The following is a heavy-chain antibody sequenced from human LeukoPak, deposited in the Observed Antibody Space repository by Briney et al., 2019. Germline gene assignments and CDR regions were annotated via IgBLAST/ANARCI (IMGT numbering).Heavy chain of an antibody. Sequence: GASVTVSCKASGYTFTRYYIHWLRQAPGQGGDGMGWINPNSGGTKYEQKFQARVTITRGTSVSTAYLELKRLRADGPAGYFFAREDEGTTYSYVLGSYLNFDFWGQGTLVTVSS. CDR3: AREDEGTTYSYVLGSYLNFDF. D-gene: IGHD3-10*01. J-gene: IGHJ4*02. CDR2: INPNSGGT. V-gene: IGHV1-2*02. CDR1: GYTFTRYY.